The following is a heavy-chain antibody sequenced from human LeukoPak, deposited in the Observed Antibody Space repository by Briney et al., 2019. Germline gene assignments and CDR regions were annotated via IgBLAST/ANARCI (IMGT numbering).Heavy chain of an antibody. CDR1: GLTFSSYG. D-gene: IGHD6-13*01. V-gene: IGHV3-30*18. CDR3: AKRMGSSSWYLAFDI. J-gene: IGHJ3*02. CDR2: ISYDGSNK. Sequence: GRSLRLSCAASGLTFSSYGMHWVRQAPGKGLEWVAVISYDGSNKYYADSVKGRFTISRDNSKNTLYLQMNSLRAEDTAVYYCAKRMGSSSWYLAFDIWGQGTMVTVSS.